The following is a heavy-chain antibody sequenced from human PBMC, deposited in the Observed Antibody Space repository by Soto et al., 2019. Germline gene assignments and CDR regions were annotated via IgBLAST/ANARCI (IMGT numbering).Heavy chain of an antibody. V-gene: IGHV3-30*18. Sequence: QVQLVESGGGVVQPGRSLRLSCAASGFTFSSYGMHWVRQAPGKGLEWVAVISYDGSNKYYADSVKGRFTISRDNSKNTLYLQMNSLRPEDTAVYYCAKDRMSYGDYRYYFDYWGQGTLVTVSS. CDR1: GFTFSSYG. CDR3: AKDRMSYGDYRYYFDY. CDR2: ISYDGSNK. J-gene: IGHJ4*02. D-gene: IGHD4-17*01.